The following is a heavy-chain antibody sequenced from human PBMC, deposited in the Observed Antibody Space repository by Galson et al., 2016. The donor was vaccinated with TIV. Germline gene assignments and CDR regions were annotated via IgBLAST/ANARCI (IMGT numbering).Heavy chain of an antibody. D-gene: IGHD6-19*01. J-gene: IGHJ6*02. CDR2: ISSSGSTI. CDR3: ARGGWGYRSGWSYGMDG. CDR1: GFTFSSYS. V-gene: IGHV3-48*01. Sequence: SLRLSCAASGFTFSSYSMNWVRQAPGKGLEWVSYISSSGSTIYYADSVKGRFTISRDNAKNSLYLQMNSLRAEDTAVYYCARGGWGYRSGWSYGMDGWGQGTTVTVSS.